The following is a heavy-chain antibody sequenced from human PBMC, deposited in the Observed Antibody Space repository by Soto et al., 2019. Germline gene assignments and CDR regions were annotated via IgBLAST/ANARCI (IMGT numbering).Heavy chain of an antibody. CDR2: IFPLTDIP. Sequence: QVQLVQSGTEVKKPGSSVKVSCKASGGTFRNYPINWVRQAPGQGLEWMGSIFPLTDIPDYAQNSQARLTISADKPTSTAYIELSSLTSDDTAMYFCARGPLVVLNYFESWGQGTLGTVSS. CDR1: GGTFRNYP. CDR3: ARGPLVVLNYFES. J-gene: IGHJ4*02. V-gene: IGHV1-69*02.